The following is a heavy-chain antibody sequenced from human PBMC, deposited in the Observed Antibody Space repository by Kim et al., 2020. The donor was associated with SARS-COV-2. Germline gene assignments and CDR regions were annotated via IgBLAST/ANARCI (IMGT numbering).Heavy chain of an antibody. V-gene: IGHV3-30*01. Sequence: VKGRCTSSRDNSKNTLYLQMNSLRAEDTAVYYCARAIAARSYYYYYGMDVWGQGTTVTVSS. CDR3: ARAIAARSYYYYYGMDV. J-gene: IGHJ6*02. D-gene: IGHD6-6*01.